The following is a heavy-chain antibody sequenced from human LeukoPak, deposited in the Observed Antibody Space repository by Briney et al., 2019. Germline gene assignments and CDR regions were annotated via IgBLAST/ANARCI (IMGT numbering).Heavy chain of an antibody. D-gene: IGHD3-10*01. CDR1: GFTFSSYA. V-gene: IGHV3-30*04. J-gene: IGHJ4*02. Sequence: GGSLRLSCAASGFTFSSYAMHWVRQAPGKGLEWVAVISYDGSNKYYADSVKGRFTISRDNSKNTLYLQMNSLRAEDTAVYYCARDVKRGVRGVIMDYWGQGTLVTVSS. CDR3: ARDVKRGVRGVIMDY. CDR2: ISYDGSNK.